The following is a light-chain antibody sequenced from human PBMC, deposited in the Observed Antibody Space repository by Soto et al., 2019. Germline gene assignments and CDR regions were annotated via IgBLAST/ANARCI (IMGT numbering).Light chain of an antibody. CDR3: QHYNNGPR. V-gene: IGKV3-15*01. CDR2: GAS. CDR1: QTINNN. Sequence: ETVMTQSAATLSVSPGEGATLSFRASQTINNNLAWYQQKPGQAPRLLIYGASRRATGVPARFSGSGSGTEFTLTISSLQSEDFAVYYCQHYNNGPRFGQGTKVDI. J-gene: IGKJ1*01.